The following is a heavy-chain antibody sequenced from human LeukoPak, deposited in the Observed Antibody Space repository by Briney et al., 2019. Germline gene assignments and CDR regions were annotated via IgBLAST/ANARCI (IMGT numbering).Heavy chain of an antibody. CDR3: AIAPLDYYDSSGYSYGY. D-gene: IGHD3-22*01. Sequence: GASVKVSCKASGYTFTSYDINWVRQATGPALEWMGWMNPNSGNTGYAQKFQGRVTMTRNTSISTAYMELSSLRSEDTAVYYCAIAPLDYYDSSGYSYGYWGQGTLVTVSS. J-gene: IGHJ4*02. CDR2: MNPNSGNT. CDR1: GYTFTSYD. V-gene: IGHV1-8*01.